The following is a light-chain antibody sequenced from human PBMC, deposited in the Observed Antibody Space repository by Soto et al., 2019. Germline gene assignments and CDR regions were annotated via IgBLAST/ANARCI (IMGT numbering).Light chain of an antibody. V-gene: IGKV1-5*01. CDR1: KSISNW. CDR2: DAS. Sequence: IHWTHSPSTLFSSVGDRVTITCRARKSISNWLAWYQQKQGKAPKLLIYDASSLESGVPYRFSGSGSGTEFTLTISRMQPDDFATYYCQQYNSYWGTFGQGTKVDIK. J-gene: IGKJ1*01. CDR3: QQYNSYWGT.